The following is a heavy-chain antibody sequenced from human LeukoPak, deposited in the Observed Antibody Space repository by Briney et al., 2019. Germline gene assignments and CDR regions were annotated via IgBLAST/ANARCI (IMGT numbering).Heavy chain of an antibody. V-gene: IGHV3-48*04. Sequence: GSLRLSYAASGFTFSSYSMNWVRQAPGKGLEWVSYISSSSSTIYYADSVKGRFTISRDNAKNSLYLQMNSLRAEDTAVYYCARGPGPSGSEQWGHDFWSGYWFDPWGQGTLVTVSS. CDR2: ISSSSSTI. D-gene: IGHD3-3*01. CDR3: ARGPGPSGSEQWGHDFWSGYWFDP. CDR1: GFTFSSYS. J-gene: IGHJ5*02.